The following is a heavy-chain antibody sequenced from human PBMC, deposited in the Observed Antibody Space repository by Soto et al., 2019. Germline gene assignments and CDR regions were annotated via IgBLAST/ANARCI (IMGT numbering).Heavy chain of an antibody. D-gene: IGHD1-1*01. CDR2: IYHSGAS. Sequence: KTSETLSLTCAVSGDSITSRNWWSWVRQAPGKGLEWIGEIYHSGASTYNPSLKSRTTMSVDPSNNHFSLKLTSVTAADTAVYFCVRDLGTGTDYWGRGTLVTVSS. CDR3: VRDLGTGTDY. CDR1: GDSITSRNW. V-gene: IGHV4-4*02. J-gene: IGHJ4*02.